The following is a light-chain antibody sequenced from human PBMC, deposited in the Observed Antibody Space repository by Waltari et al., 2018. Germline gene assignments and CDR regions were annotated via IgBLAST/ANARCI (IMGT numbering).Light chain of an antibody. CDR3: QQYNNWPPGRT. CDR2: GAS. J-gene: IGKJ1*01. CDR1: QRVNSN. V-gene: IGKV3-15*01. Sequence: EILLTQSPATLSVSPGERATLSCRASQRVNSNLAWYQQKPGQAPRLLIYGASTRATGVPARFSGSGSGTDFTLTISSLQSEDFAVYHCQQYNNWPPGRTFGQGTKVEI.